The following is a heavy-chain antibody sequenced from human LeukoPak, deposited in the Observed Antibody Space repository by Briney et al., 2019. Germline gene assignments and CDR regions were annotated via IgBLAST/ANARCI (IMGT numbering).Heavy chain of an antibody. D-gene: IGHD6-13*01. CDR2: ISSSGSTI. V-gene: IGHV3-11*04. CDR1: GFTFSDYY. J-gene: IGHJ4*02. CDR3: ARWASSSWYDSHDY. Sequence: GGSLRLSCAASGFTFSDYYMSWIRQAPGKGLEWVSYISSSGSTIYYADSVKGRFTISRDNAKNSLYLQMDSLRAEDTAVYYCARWASSSWYDSHDYWGQGTLVTVSS.